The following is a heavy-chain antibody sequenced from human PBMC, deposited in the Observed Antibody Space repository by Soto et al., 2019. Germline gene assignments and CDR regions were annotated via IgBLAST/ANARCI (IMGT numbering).Heavy chain of an antibody. V-gene: IGHV3-49*03. CDR1: GFIFADYA. Sequence: GGSLRLSCTASGFIFADYAMAWFRQSPGKGLEWVGFIRAKAFSGTTEYAAAVEGRFTISRDDSKGIAYLQMNSLQAEDTAMYYFAREAGPINRLRGDVDVSGKGTTVTVSS. CDR3: AREAGPINRLRGDVDV. J-gene: IGHJ6*04. CDR2: IRAKAFSGTT. D-gene: IGHD3-10*01.